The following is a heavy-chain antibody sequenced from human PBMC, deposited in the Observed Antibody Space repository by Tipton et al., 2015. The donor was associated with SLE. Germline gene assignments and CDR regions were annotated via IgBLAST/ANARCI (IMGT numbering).Heavy chain of an antibody. D-gene: IGHD6-13*01. Sequence: TLSLTCTVSGGSISSSTYYWGWIRQPPGKGLEWIGNIYYSGGAYYNPSLRSRVTISVDTSKNQFSLKLNSVTAADTAVYYCATPGDSSNFSWFDPWGQGTLVTVSS. CDR1: GGSISSSTYY. J-gene: IGHJ5*02. V-gene: IGHV4-39*01. CDR2: IYYSGGA. CDR3: ATPGDSSNFSWFDP.